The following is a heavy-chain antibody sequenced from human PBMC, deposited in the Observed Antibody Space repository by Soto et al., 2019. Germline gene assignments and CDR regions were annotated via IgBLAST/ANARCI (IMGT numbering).Heavy chain of an antibody. CDR1: GFTFTSSA. CDR2: IVVGSGNT. CDR3: AADRTFCYYYGMDV. V-gene: IGHV1-58*01. Sequence: QMQLVQSGPEVKKPGTSVKVSCKASGFTFTSSAVQWVRQARGQRLEWIGWIVVGSGNTNYAQKFQERVTITRDMSTSTAYMELSSLRSEDTAVYYCAADRTFCYYYGMDVWGQGTTVTVSS. J-gene: IGHJ6*02.